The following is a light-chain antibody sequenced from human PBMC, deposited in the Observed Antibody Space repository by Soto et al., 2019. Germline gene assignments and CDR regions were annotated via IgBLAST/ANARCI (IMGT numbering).Light chain of an antibody. J-gene: IGLJ2*01. CDR2: DVS. CDR1: SSDVGGYNY. V-gene: IGLV2-14*01. CDR3: CSHTYSGTLV. Sequence: QSVLTQPASVSGSPGQSITISCTGTSSDVGGYNYVSWYQQHPGKAPKLMIYDVSNRPSGVSIRFAGSKSGNTASLTISGLKAEDEADHYCCSHTYSGTLVFGGGTKVTVL.